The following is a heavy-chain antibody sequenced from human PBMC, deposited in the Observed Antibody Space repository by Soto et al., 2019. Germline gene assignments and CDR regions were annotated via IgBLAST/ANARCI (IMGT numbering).Heavy chain of an antibody. J-gene: IGHJ4*02. CDR3: AKDTVDIVATSDFDY. CDR2: ISGSGGST. Sequence: GGSLRLSYAASGFTFSSYAMSWVRQAPGKGLEWVSAISGSGGSTYYADSVKGRFTISRDNSKNTLYLQMNSLRVEDTAVYYCAKDTVDIVATSDFDYWGQGTLVTVSS. D-gene: IGHD5-12*01. CDR1: GFTFSSYA. V-gene: IGHV3-23*01.